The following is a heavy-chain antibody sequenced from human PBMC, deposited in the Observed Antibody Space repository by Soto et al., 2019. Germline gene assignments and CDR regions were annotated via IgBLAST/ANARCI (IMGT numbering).Heavy chain of an antibody. V-gene: IGHV4-59*08. CDR2: VFYSGST. D-gene: IGHD4-17*01. CDR1: GGSMNNYY. Sequence: PSETLSLTCSVSGGSMNNYYWSWIRQPPGKGLEWIGYVFYSGSTNYNPSLRSRVTISLDTSQKQFSLKLRSVTAADTAVYYCARLNYGDHAADYWGPGTLVTVSS. J-gene: IGHJ4*02. CDR3: ARLNYGDHAADY.